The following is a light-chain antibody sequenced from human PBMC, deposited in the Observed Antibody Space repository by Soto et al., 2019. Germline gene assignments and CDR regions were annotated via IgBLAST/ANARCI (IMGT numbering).Light chain of an antibody. V-gene: IGKV2-30*01. J-gene: IGKJ2*01. Sequence: DVVMTQSPPSLSVTLVQPASMSCRSSQSLVYMDGIIYLIWFHQRPVRSPRRLIYKISNRDSGVPERFSGSGSGTDFTLKISRVEAEDVGVYYFMQATXWPTFGKATKV. CDR2: KIS. CDR1: QSLVYMDGIIY. CDR3: MQATXWPT.